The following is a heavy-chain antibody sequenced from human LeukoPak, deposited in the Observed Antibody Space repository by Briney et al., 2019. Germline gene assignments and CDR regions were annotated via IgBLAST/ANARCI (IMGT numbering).Heavy chain of an antibody. V-gene: IGHV4-34*01. D-gene: IGHD5-18*01. CDR2: INHSGST. CDR3: ARRRGYSYGPFDY. Sequence: PSETLSLTCAVYGGSFSGYYWSWIRQPPGKGLEWIGEINHSGSTNYNPSLKSRVTISVDTFKNQFSLKLSSVTAADTAVYYCARRRGYSYGPFDYWGQGTLVTVSS. J-gene: IGHJ4*02. CDR1: GGSFSGYY.